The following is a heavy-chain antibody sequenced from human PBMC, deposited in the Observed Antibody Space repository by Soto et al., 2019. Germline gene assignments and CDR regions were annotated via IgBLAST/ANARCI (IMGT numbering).Heavy chain of an antibody. CDR2: IYYSGST. J-gene: IGHJ5*02. CDR3: AREGALKPFSS. V-gene: IGHV4-59*01. CDR1: GGSISSYY. Sequence: KTSETLSLTCTVSGGSISSYYWSWIRQPPGKGLEWIGYIYYSGSTNYNPSLKSRVTISVDTSKNQFSLKLSSVTAADTAVYYCAREGALKPFSSWGQGALVTVSS.